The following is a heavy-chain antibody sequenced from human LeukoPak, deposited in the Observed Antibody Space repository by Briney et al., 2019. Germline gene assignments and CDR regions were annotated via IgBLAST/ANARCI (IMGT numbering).Heavy chain of an antibody. J-gene: IGHJ3*02. V-gene: IGHV4-39*01. D-gene: IGHD2/OR15-2a*01. CDR3: AASYVIEVFAFDI. CDR2: SYYKRST. Sequence: KTSGTLSPTCTVSGGSISSSSYYWGWIRHPPGKGLEWTGRSYYKRSTYSNPSLKSRVPLTVDRSKNQFSRKLSSVTAADTAVYYCAASYVIEVFAFDIWGQGTMVTVSS. CDR1: GGSISSSSYY.